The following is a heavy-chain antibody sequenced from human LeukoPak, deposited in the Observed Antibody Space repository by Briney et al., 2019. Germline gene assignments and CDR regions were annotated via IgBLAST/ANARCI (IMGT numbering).Heavy chain of an antibody. D-gene: IGHD3-9*01. CDR2: ISYSGST. V-gene: IGHV4-34*01. J-gene: IGHJ6*03. CDR3: AKGKAGHYHSVTDEYYYYMDV. Sequence: PSETLSLTSVVDGGYFSGFYWTWIRQAPGKGLEWIGEISYSGSTKYNPSLKSRVTIEVDTSKKQISLNLSSVTAADTAVYYCAKGKAGHYHSVTDEYYYYMDVWGKGTTVIVSS. CDR1: GGYFSGFY.